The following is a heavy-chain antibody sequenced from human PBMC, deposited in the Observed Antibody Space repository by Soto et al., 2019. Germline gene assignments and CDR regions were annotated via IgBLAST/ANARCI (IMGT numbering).Heavy chain of an antibody. Sequence: SETLSLTCTVSGAPIDSDYWSWIRQSPGKGLEWIGYIYHIGSTDYNPSLKSRVTISIDKSKNQFSLNLRSVTAADTAVYFCARFTYKSGFNWFDPWGQGTHVTVSS. J-gene: IGHJ5*02. D-gene: IGHD5-12*01. CDR2: IYHIGST. CDR3: ARFTYKSGFNWFDP. CDR1: GAPIDSDY. V-gene: IGHV4-59*01.